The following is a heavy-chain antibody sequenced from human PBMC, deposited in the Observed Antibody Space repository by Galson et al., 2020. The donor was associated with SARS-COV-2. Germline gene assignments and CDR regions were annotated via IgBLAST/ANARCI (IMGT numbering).Heavy chain of an antibody. CDR1: GFTFGRYG. Sequence: NSGGSLRLSCAGSGFTFGRYGMSWVRQAPGKGLEWVSSISSGSSFIYYADSVKGRFTVSRDNAKNSLYLQMNSLRDEDTAVYYCARDNFGNYYIDVWGKGTTVSISS. CDR2: ISSGSSFI. CDR3: ARDNFGNYYIDV. J-gene: IGHJ6*03. V-gene: IGHV3-21*01. D-gene: IGHD3-10*01.